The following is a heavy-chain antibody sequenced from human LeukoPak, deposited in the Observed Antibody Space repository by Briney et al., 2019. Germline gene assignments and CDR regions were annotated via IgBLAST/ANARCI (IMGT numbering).Heavy chain of an antibody. J-gene: IGHJ4*02. CDR1: GGSISSSSYY. CDR2: IYYSGST. CDR3: ARGPANWVYMVH. Sequence: KPSETLSLTCTVPGGSISSSSYYWGWIRQPPGKGLEWIGSIYYSGSTYYNPSLKSRVTISVDTSKSQFSLKLSSVTAADTAVYYCARGPANWVYMVHWGQGTLVTVSS. D-gene: IGHD7-27*01. V-gene: IGHV4-39*01.